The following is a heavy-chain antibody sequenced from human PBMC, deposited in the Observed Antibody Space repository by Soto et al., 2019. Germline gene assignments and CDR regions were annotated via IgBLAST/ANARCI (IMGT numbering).Heavy chain of an antibody. V-gene: IGHV3-49*04. Sequence: SLRLSCTGSGFTFGSYALSWVRQAPGKGLEWVGVIRSEANGGTTDYAASVKGRITTSRDDSKSIAYMEINSLQTEDTAVYYCTRYYYESSGYYVYWGQGALVTVSS. CDR2: IRSEANGGTT. J-gene: IGHJ4*02. CDR1: GFTFGSYA. D-gene: IGHD3-22*01. CDR3: TRYYYESSGYYVY.